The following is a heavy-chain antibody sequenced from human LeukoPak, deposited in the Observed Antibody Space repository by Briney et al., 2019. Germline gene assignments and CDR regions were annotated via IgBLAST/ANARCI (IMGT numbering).Heavy chain of an antibody. J-gene: IGHJ5*02. CDR2: INQDGSVK. D-gene: IGHD1-7*01. CDR3: ARAGTYETTWYH. CDR1: GFSFSNYW. Sequence: GGSLTLSCAASGFSFSNYWMSWVRQGPGKGLEWVANINQDGSVKYYVDSVKGRFTISRDNAENSLYLQMNSLRAEDTALYFCARAGTYETTWYHWGQGTLVTVSS. V-gene: IGHV3-7*01.